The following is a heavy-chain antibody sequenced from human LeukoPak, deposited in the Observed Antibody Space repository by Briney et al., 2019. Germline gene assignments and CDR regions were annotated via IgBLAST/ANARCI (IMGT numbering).Heavy chain of an antibody. Sequence: GGSLRLSCAASGLTFSSYWMHWVRQAPGKGLVWVSRINTDGSSTTYADSVKGRFTISRDNVKNTLYLQMNSLRAEDTAVYYCAGREGFCKGGTCYLDFWGQGTLVTVSS. CDR3: AGREGFCKGGTCYLDF. D-gene: IGHD2-15*01. V-gene: IGHV3-74*01. J-gene: IGHJ4*02. CDR2: INTDGSST. CDR1: GLTFSSYW.